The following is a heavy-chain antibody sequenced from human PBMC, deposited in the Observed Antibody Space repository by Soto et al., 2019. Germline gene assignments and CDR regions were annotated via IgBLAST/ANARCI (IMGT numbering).Heavy chain of an antibody. CDR3: ARDIGGVVVVPAASDYYYYGMDV. J-gene: IGHJ6*02. CDR1: GYTFTSYG. Sequence: GASVKVSCKASGYTFTSYGISWVRQAPGQGLEWMGWISAYNGNTNYAQKLQGRVTMTTDTSTSTAYMELRSLRSDDTAVYYCARDIGGVVVVPAASDYYYYGMDVWGQGTTVTVS. CDR2: ISAYNGNT. V-gene: IGHV1-18*04. D-gene: IGHD2-2*01.